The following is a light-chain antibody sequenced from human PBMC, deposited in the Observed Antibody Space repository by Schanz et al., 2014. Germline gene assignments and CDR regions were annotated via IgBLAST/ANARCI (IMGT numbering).Light chain of an antibody. V-gene: IGKV1-5*01. CDR1: QSISSW. CDR3: QQYDSYPLT. Sequence: DIQMTQSPSTLSASVGDRVTITCRASQSISSWLAWYQQKPGKAPKLLIYDASSLESGVPSRFSGSGSGTEFTLTISSLQPDDFATYYCQQYDSYPLTFGQGTRLEIK. CDR2: DAS. J-gene: IGKJ5*01.